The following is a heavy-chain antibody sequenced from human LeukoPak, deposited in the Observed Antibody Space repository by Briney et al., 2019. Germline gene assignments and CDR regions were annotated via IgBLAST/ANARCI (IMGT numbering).Heavy chain of an antibody. V-gene: IGHV1-2*02. Sequence: ASVKVSCKASGYTFTGYYMHWVRRAPGQGLEWMGWINPNSGGTNYAQKFQGRVTMTRDTSISTACMELSRLRSDDTAVYYCAREIAAAGDYYGMDVWGQGTTVTVSS. CDR2: INPNSGGT. CDR1: GYTFTGYY. D-gene: IGHD6-13*01. CDR3: AREIAAAGDYYGMDV. J-gene: IGHJ6*02.